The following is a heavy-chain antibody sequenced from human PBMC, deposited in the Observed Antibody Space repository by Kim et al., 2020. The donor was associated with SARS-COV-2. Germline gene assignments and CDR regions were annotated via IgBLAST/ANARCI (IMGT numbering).Heavy chain of an antibody. V-gene: IGHV3-30*03. CDR3: ARRATWGIDY. CDR2: K. Sequence: KSNADSVKGRFTISRDNSKNTLYLQMNSLRAEDTAVYYCARRATWGIDYWGQGTLVTVSS. D-gene: IGHD3-16*01. J-gene: IGHJ4*02.